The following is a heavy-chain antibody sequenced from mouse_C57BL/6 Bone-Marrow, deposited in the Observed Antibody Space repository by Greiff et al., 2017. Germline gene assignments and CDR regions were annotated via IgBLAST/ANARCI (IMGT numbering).Heavy chain of an antibody. CDR2: ISSGGSYT. CDR3: ARHGTGTNFDY. D-gene: IGHD4-1*01. J-gene: IGHJ2*01. V-gene: IGHV5-6*01. CDR1: GFTFSSYG. Sequence: EVKLVESGGDLVKPGGSLKLSCAASGFTFSSYGMSWVRQTPDKRLEWVATISSGGSYTYYPHRVKGRFTISRDNAKNTLYLQMSSLKSEDTARYDCARHGTGTNFDYWGQGTTLTVSS.